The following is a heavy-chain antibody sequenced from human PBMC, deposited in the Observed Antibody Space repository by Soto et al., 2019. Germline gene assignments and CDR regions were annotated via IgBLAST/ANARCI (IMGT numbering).Heavy chain of an antibody. V-gene: IGHV3-53*01. Sequence: GGSLSLSCAASGFTVSSNYMSWVRQAPGKGLEWVSVIYSGGSTYYADSVKGRFTISRDNSKNTLYLQMNSLRAEDTAVYYCARGLHYGDPPGYWGQGTLVTVSS. J-gene: IGHJ4*02. CDR3: ARGLHYGDPPGY. CDR2: IYSGGST. D-gene: IGHD4-17*01. CDR1: GFTVSSNY.